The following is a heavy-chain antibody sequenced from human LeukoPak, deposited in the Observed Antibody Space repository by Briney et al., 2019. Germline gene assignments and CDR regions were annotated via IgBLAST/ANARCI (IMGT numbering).Heavy chain of an antibody. D-gene: IGHD1-26*01. CDR1: GGSISSYY. V-gene: IGHV4-59*01. CDR3: ARGSYWSFDY. Sequence: PSETLSLTCTVSGGSISSYYWSWIRQPPGKGLEWIGYIYYSGSTNYNPSLKSRVTISVDTSKNQFSLRLSSVTAADTAVYYCARGSYWSFDYWGQGTLVTVSP. CDR2: IYYSGST. J-gene: IGHJ4*02.